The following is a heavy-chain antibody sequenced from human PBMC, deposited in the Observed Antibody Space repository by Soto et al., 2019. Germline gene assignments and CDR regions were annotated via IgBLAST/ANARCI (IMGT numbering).Heavy chain of an antibody. CDR1: GGSISSYY. CDR2: IYYSGST. D-gene: IGHD3-10*01. CDR3: ARSYGSGSYDAFDI. Sequence: SETLSLTCTVSGGSISSYYWSWIRQPPGKGLEWIGYIYYSGSTNYNPSLKSRVTISVDTSKNQSSLKLSSVTAADTAVYYCARSYGSGSYDAFDIWGQGTMVTVSS. J-gene: IGHJ3*02. V-gene: IGHV4-59*01.